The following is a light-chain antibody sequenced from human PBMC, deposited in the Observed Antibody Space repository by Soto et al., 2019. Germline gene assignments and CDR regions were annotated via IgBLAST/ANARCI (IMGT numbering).Light chain of an antibody. CDR3: QQYYDTPLT. Sequence: DIVMTQSPDSLAGSLGERATIKCKSSQSVLFNSNSKNYLAWYQQKPGQPPKLLIYWASTRESGVPDRFSGSGSGTDFTLTISRLQAEDVAVYYCQQYYDTPLTFGGGTKVDIK. CDR2: WAS. J-gene: IGKJ4*01. CDR1: QSVLFNSNSKNY. V-gene: IGKV4-1*01.